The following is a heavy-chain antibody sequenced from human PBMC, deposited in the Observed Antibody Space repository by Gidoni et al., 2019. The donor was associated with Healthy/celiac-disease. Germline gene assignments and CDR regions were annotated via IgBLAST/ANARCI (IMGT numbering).Heavy chain of an antibody. J-gene: IGHJ3*02. CDR2: INPSGGST. V-gene: IGHV1-46*01. CDR1: GYTFTSYY. CDR3: ARDHNDFWSGRGAFDI. D-gene: IGHD3-3*01. Sequence: QVQLVQSGAEVKKPGASVKVSCKASGYTFTSYYMHWVRQAPGQGLEWMGIINPSGGSTSYAQKFQGRVTMTRDTSTSTVYMELSSLRSEDTAVYYCARDHNDFWSGRGAFDIWGQGTMVTVSS.